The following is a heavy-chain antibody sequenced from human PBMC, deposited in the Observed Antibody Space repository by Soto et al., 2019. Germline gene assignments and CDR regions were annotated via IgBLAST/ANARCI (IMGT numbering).Heavy chain of an antibody. D-gene: IGHD5-18*01. CDR3: ARRTNTAGGWFDS. CDR2: IDYSGTT. CDR1: GGSISSSSYH. J-gene: IGHJ5*01. V-gene: IGHV4-39*01. Sequence: PSETLSLTCTVSGGSISSSSYHWGWIRQPPGKGLDWIGSIDYSGTTYYNASLNSRVTISADTSKNQFSLKLSSVTAADTALYYCARRTNTAGGWFDSWGQGALVTVYS.